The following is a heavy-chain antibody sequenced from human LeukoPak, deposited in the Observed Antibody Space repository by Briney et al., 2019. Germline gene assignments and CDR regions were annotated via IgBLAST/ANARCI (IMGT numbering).Heavy chain of an antibody. D-gene: IGHD6-19*01. CDR2: ISSSGSST. Sequence: GGSLRLSCAASGFNFRGYEMNWFRRAPGKGLQWLAYISSSGSSTYYADSVQGRFTISRDNAKNSLYLHMNSLRVDDTAVYYCVGEMDSGWYPYWGPGTLVTVSS. CDR1: GFNFRGYE. CDR3: VGEMDSGWYPY. V-gene: IGHV3-48*03. J-gene: IGHJ4*02.